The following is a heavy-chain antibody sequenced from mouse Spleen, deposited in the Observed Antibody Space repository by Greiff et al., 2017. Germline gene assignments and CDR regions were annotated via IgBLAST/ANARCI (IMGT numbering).Heavy chain of an antibody. V-gene: IGHV1-61*01. Sequence: VQLQQSGAELVRPGSSVKLSCKASGYTFTSYWMDWVKQRPGQGLEWIGNIYPSDSETHYNQKFKDKATLTVDKSSSTAYMQLSSLTSEDSAVYYCASELRYAMDYWGQGTSVTVSS. CDR3: ASELRYAMDY. D-gene: IGHD1-1*01. CDR2: IYPSDSET. J-gene: IGHJ4*01. CDR1: GYTFTSYW.